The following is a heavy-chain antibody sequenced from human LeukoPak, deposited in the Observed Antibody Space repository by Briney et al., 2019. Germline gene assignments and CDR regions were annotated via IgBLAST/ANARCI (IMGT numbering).Heavy chain of an antibody. CDR1: GFTFDDYA. V-gene: IGHV3-9*03. D-gene: IGHD2-8*01. CDR2: ISWNSGSI. J-gene: IGHJ3*02. CDR3: AKDRKSRLFCTNGICYDAFDI. Sequence: GRSLRLSCAASGFTFDDYAMHWVRQAPGKGLEWVSGISWNSGSIGYADSVKGRFTISRDNAKNPLYLQMNSLRAEDMALYYCAKDRKSRLFCTNGICYDAFDIWGQGTMVTVSS.